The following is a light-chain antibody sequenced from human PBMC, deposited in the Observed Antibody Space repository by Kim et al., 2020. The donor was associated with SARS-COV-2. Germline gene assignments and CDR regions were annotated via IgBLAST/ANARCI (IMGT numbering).Light chain of an antibody. CDR1: QSISSSF. J-gene: IGKJ1*01. CDR3: HQYGSSPST. V-gene: IGKV3-20*01. CDR2: GAS. Sequence: EIVLTQSPGTLSLSPGERATLSCRASQSISSSFLAWYQQKPDQAPRLLIYGASSRATGISDRFSGSGSGTDFTLTITRLEPEDFAVYYCHQYGSSPSTFGQGTKVDIK.